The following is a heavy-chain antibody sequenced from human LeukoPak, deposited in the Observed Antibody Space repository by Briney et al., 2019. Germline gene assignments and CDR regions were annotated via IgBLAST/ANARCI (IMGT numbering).Heavy chain of an antibody. CDR2: ISSSSSYI. CDR3: ARSPYSSSWYYFDY. Sequence: PGGSLRLSCAASGFTFSSYSMNWVRQAPGKGLEWVPSISSSSSYIYYADSVKGRFTISRDNAKNSLYLQMNSLRAEDTAVYYCARSPYSSSWYYFDYWGQGTLVTVSS. V-gene: IGHV3-21*01. D-gene: IGHD6-13*01. CDR1: GFTFSSYS. J-gene: IGHJ4*02.